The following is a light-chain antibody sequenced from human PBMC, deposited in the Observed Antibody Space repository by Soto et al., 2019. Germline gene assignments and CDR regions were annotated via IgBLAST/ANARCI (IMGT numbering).Light chain of an antibody. J-gene: IGLJ1*01. CDR1: SSDVGAYNF. CDR2: EVS. V-gene: IGLV2-14*01. CDR3: ASLTPPSFV. Sequence: QSALTQPASVSGSPGQSITISCTGTSSDVGAYNFVSWYQHHPDKAPKLMISEVSNRPSGVSDRFSVSKSGNTASLRISGLQAEDAADYYCASLTPPSFVFGTGTKVTV.